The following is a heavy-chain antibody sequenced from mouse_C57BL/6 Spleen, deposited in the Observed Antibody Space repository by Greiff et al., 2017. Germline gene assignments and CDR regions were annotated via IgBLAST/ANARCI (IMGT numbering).Heavy chain of an antibody. CDR2: INPNNGGT. CDR1: GYTFTDYN. D-gene: IGHD2-14*01. CDR3: ARRELWVRRGVDYYAMDY. V-gene: IGHV1-18*01. Sequence: VQLQQSGPELVKPGASVKIPCKASGYTFTDYNMDWVKQSHGKSLEWIGDINPNNGGTIYNQKFKGKATLTVDTSSSTPNMELRSLTAEDTEVYYCARRELWVRRGVDYYAMDYWGQGTSVTVSS. J-gene: IGHJ4*01.